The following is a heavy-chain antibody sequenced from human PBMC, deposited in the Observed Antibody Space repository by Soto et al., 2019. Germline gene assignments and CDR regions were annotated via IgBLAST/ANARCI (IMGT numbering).Heavy chain of an antibody. CDR2: ISWNSGSI. CDR3: AKDSAAAGTRDYYYYYGMDV. D-gene: IGHD6-13*01. J-gene: IGHJ6*02. V-gene: IGHV3-9*01. Sequence: GGSLRLSCAASGFTFDDYAMHWVRQAPGKGLEWVSGISWNSGSIGYADSVKGRFTISRDNAKNSLYLQMNSLRAEDTALYYCAKDSAAAGTRDYYYYYGMDVWGQGTTVTVSS. CDR1: GFTFDDYA.